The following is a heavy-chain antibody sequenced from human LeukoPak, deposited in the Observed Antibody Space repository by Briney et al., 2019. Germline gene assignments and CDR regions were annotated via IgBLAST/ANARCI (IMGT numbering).Heavy chain of an antibody. J-gene: IGHJ5*02. CDR2: ISGSGGST. D-gene: IGHD3-10*01. CDR3: AKETYYYGSGSYYPGGFDP. Sequence: GSLRLSCAASGFTFSSYAMGWVRQAPGKGLEWVSAISGSGGSTYYADSVKGRFTISRDNSKNTLYLQMNSLRAEDTAVYYCAKETYYYGSGSYYPGGFDPWGQGTLVTVSS. V-gene: IGHV3-23*01. CDR1: GFTFSSYA.